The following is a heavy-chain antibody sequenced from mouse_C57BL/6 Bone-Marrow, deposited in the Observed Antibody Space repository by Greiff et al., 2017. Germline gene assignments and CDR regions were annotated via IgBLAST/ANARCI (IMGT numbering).Heavy chain of an antibody. D-gene: IGHD1-1*01. CDR3: ARGLYYGSTGFDY. Sequence: QVQLQQPGAELVKPGAPVKLSCKASGYTFTSYWMHWVKQRPGQGLEWIGMIHPNSGSTNYNEKFKSKATLTVDKSSSTAYMQLGSLTSEDSAVYYCARGLYYGSTGFDYWGQGTTLTVSS. CDR1: GYTFTSYW. CDR2: IHPNSGST. J-gene: IGHJ2*01. V-gene: IGHV1-64*01.